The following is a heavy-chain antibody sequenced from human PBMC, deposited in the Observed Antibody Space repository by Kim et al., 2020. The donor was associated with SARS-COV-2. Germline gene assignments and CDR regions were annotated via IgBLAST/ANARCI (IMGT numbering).Heavy chain of an antibody. CDR1: GGTFSSYA. CDR3: ARESTMVRGEYYFDY. V-gene: IGHV1-69*13. Sequence: SVKVSCKASGGTFSSYAISWVRQAPGQGLEWMGGIIPIFGTANYAQKFQGRVTITADESTSTAYMELSSLRSEDTAVYYCARESTMVRGEYYFDYWGQGTLVTVSS. J-gene: IGHJ4*02. D-gene: IGHD3-10*01. CDR2: IIPIFGTA.